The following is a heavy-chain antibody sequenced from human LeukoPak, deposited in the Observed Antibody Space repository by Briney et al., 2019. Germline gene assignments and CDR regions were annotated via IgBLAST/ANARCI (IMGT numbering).Heavy chain of an antibody. Sequence: GGSLRLSCAASGFTFSSYAMSWVRQAPGKGLEWVSSISGAGTGTYYADSVKGRFTISRDNSKNTLSLQMNSLRADDTAVYYCAKSTIVLLVPAGGSFDYWGQGTRVTVSS. V-gene: IGHV3-23*01. CDR1: GFTFSSYA. CDR2: ISGAGTGT. D-gene: IGHD2-8*01. J-gene: IGHJ4*02. CDR3: AKSTIVLLVPAGGSFDY.